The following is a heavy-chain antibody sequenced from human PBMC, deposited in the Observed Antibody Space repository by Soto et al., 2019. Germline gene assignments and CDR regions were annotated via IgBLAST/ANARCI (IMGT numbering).Heavy chain of an antibody. CDR2: ISYDGSNK. J-gene: IGHJ3*02. CDR3: AKDLSDAFDI. Sequence: GGCLRLSCAASGFTFSSYGMHWVRQAPGKGLEWVAVISYDGSNKYYADSVKGRFTISRDNSKNTLYLQMNSLRAEDTAVYYCAKDLSDAFDIWGQGTMVTVSS. V-gene: IGHV3-30*18. CDR1: GFTFSSYG.